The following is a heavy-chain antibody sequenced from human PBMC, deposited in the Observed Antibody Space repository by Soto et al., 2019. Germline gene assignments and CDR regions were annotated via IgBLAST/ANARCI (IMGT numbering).Heavy chain of an antibody. D-gene: IGHD1-26*01. V-gene: IGHV1-69*01. J-gene: IGHJ6*02. CDR1: GGTFSSYP. CDR3: ARVGHITNYGMAV. Sequence: QVQLVQSGAEVKKPGSSVKVSCEASGGTFSSYPINWVRQAPGQGLEWMGGIIPFFGTSNYAQKFQGRVTITADDSTSKAYMDLRSLRSEDTAVDYCARVGHITNYGMAVWGQGTTVTVSS. CDR2: IIPFFGTS.